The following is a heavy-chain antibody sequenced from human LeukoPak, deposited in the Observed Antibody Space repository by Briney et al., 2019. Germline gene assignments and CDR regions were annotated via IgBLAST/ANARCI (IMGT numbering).Heavy chain of an antibody. CDR3: ASLYDSSGLLDY. D-gene: IGHD3-22*01. V-gene: IGHV4-34*01. CDR2: INHSGST. CDR1: GGSFSGYC. Sequence: SETLSLTCAAYGGSFSGYCWSWIRQPPPQGLEWVGEINHSGSTNYNPSLKSRVTISVDTSKNQFSLKLSYVTAADTAVYYCASLYDSSGLLDYWGQGTLVTVSS. J-gene: IGHJ4*02.